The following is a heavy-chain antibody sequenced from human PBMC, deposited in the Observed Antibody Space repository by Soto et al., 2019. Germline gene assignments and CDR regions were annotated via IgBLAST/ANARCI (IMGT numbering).Heavy chain of an antibody. V-gene: IGHV2-70*01. CDR2: IDWDDDK. CDR1: GFSLSTSGMC. D-gene: IGHD4-4*01. CDR3: ARIRRVSNYPYSYYYGMDV. Sequence: GSGPTLVNPTQTLTLTYTFSGFSLSTSGMCVSWIRQTPGNTLEWLALIDWDDDKYYSTSLKTRLTISKDTSNNPVVLTMTNMDPVDTATYYCARIRRVSNYPYSYYYGMDVWGQGTTVTVSS. J-gene: IGHJ6*02.